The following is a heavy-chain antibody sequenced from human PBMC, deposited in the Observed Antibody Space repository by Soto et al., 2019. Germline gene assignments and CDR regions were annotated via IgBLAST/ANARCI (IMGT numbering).Heavy chain of an antibody. D-gene: IGHD6-13*01. J-gene: IGHJ4*02. CDR1: GGSINSSY. CDR2: IHYSGST. V-gene: IGHV4-59*01. CDR3: TRDLAAVPRAFDY. Sequence: PSETLSLTCTVSGGSINSSYWSWIRQPPGKGLEYIGYIHYSGSTNYNPSLKGRVTISVDTSKNQFSLKLSSVTAADTAVYYCTRDLAAVPRAFDYWGRGTLVTVSS.